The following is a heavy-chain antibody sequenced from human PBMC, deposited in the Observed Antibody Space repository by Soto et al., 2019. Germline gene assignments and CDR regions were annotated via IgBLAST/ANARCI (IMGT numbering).Heavy chain of an antibody. D-gene: IGHD6-19*01. V-gene: IGHV4-4*02. CDR2: IYHSGST. CDR1: GGSVSSTNW. J-gene: IGHJ4*02. Sequence: QVQLQESGPGLVEPSGTLSLTCAVSGGSVSSTNWWRWVRQPPGKGLEWIGEIYHSGSTYYNPSLKSRVTISVHKSKNQFSLRLSSVTAADTAVYFCARDRAVSARGSFDYWGQGTLVTVSS. CDR3: ARDRAVSARGSFDY.